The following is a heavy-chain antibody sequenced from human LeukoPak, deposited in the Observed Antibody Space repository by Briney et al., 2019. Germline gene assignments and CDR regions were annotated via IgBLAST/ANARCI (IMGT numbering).Heavy chain of an antibody. Sequence: PSETLSLTCTVSDDSIRSNTYYWGWIRQPPGKGLEWIGSIHDSESPYYRPSLKSRVSMSIDTSKYKFSLNLRSVTAADTAVYYCARQAAVAGTVRFDPWGQGTLVTVSS. CDR1: DDSIRSNTYY. V-gene: IGHV4-39*01. J-gene: IGHJ5*02. CDR2: IHDSESP. D-gene: IGHD6-19*01. CDR3: ARQAAVAGTVRFDP.